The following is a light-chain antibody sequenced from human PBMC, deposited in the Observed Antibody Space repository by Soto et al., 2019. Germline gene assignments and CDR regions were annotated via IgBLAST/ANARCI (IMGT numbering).Light chain of an antibody. CDR2: EVS. J-gene: IGLJ1*01. Sequence: QSALTQPPSASGSPGQSVTISCTGTSSDVGGYNYVSWYQQHPGKAPKLMIYEVSKRPSGVPDRFSGSKSGNTASLTVSGLQAGDEADYYCSSYAGSNNLLYVFGTGTKLTVL. CDR1: SSDVGGYNY. CDR3: SSYAGSNNLLYV. V-gene: IGLV2-8*01.